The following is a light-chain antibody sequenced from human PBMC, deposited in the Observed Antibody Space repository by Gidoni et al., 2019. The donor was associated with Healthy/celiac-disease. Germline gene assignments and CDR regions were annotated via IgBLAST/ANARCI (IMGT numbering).Light chain of an antibody. J-gene: IGLJ1*01. CDR3: SSYTSSRYV. CDR1: SSDVGGYNY. Sequence: VWGSPGQSITISCTGTSSDVGGYNYVSWYQQHPGKAPKLMIYEVSNRPSGVSNRFSGSKSGNTASLTISGLQAEDEADYYCSSYTSSRYVFGTGTKVTVL. V-gene: IGLV2-14*01. CDR2: EVS.